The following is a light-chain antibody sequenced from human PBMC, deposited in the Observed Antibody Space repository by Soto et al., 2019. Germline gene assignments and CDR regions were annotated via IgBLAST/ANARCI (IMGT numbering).Light chain of an antibody. V-gene: IGKV1-5*01. Sequence: DIQMTQSPSALSASVGDRATITCRASQSISSWLAWYQQKPGKAPKLLIYDASTLDSGVPSRFSGSASGTEFTLTISSLQPDDFATYYCQQYNSYSFGQGTKVDIK. CDR1: QSISSW. CDR3: QQYNSYS. J-gene: IGKJ1*01. CDR2: DAS.